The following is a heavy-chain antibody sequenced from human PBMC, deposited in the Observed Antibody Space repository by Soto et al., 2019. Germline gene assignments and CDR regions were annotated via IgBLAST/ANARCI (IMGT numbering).Heavy chain of an antibody. Sequence: QVQLVESGGGVVQPGRSLRLSCAASGFIFRNFGMHWVRRAPGKGLEWVATISGDGNDKYYPSSMKGRFTISRDNFNNTLYLQMNSLRPEETAVYHCVQGASTAHQPLASWCQGVLVTVSS. CDR2: ISGDGNDK. CDR3: VQGASTAHQPLAS. V-gene: IGHV3-30*03. J-gene: IGHJ4*02. CDR1: GFIFRNFG. D-gene: IGHD1-26*01.